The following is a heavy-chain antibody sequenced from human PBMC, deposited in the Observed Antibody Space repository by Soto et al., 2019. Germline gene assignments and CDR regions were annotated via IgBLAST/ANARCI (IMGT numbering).Heavy chain of an antibody. Sequence: EVQLLESGGTLVQPGGSLRLSCVVSGFSFSSSAMGWVRQAPGKGLEWVSSISGSGGDTYYGDSVKGRFTISRDNSKNTLHQVENSLPAEDTAVYYCANNPIVGVVTHSLAYWGQGALVTVSS. CDR3: ANNPIVGVVTHSLAY. J-gene: IGHJ4*02. CDR1: GFSFSSSA. CDR2: ISGSGGDT. D-gene: IGHD3-3*01. V-gene: IGHV3-23*01.